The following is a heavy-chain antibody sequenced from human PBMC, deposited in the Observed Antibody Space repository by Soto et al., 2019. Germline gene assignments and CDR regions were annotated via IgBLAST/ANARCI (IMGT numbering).Heavy chain of an antibody. CDR2: MYYSGST. Sequence: SETLSLTCAVSNYSIRSGYYWGWIRQPPGKGLEWIGSMYYSGSTYYNPSLKSRVTISVDTSKNQFSLNLGSVTAADTAVYYCARVIAKVFDYWGQGILVTVSS. J-gene: IGHJ4*02. D-gene: IGHD2-21*01. V-gene: IGHV4-38-2*01. CDR1: NYSIRSGYY. CDR3: ARVIAKVFDY.